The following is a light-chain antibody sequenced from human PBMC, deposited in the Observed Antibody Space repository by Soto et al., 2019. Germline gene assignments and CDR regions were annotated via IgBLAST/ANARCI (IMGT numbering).Light chain of an antibody. V-gene: IGKV3-15*01. CDR1: QSVSSN. J-gene: IGKJ2*01. Sequence: EIVMTQSPATLSVSPGERATLSCRASQSVSSNLAWYQQKPGQAPRLLIYGASTRATGIPARFRGSGSGTEFTLTISSLQSADFAVYYCQQYNNWPPMYTFGQGTKLEIK. CDR3: QQYNNWPPMYT. CDR2: GAS.